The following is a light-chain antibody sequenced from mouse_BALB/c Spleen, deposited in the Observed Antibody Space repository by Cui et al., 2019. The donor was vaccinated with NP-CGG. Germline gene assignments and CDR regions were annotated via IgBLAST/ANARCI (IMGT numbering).Light chain of an antibody. Sequence: QAVVTQESALTTSPGETVTLTCRSSTGAVTTGNYANWVQEKPDHLFTGLIGGTNNRTPGVPARFSGSLIGDKAALTITGAQSDDETIYFCALWYSNHWVFGGGTKLTVL. J-gene: IGLJ1*01. V-gene: IGLV1*01. CDR1: TGAVTTGNY. CDR3: ALWYSNHWV. CDR2: GTN.